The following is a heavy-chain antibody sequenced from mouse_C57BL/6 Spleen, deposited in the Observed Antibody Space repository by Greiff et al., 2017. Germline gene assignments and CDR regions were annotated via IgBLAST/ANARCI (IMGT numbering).Heavy chain of an antibody. V-gene: IGHV1-64*01. CDR1: GYTFTSYW. Sequence: QVQLQQPGAELVKPGASVKLSCKASGYTFTSYWMHWVKQRPGQGLEWIGMIHPNSGSTNYNEKFKSKATLTVDKSSSTAYMQLSSLTSEASAVYYCASSYGYDGHYYAMDYWGQGTSVTVSS. D-gene: IGHD2-2*01. CDR3: ASSYGYDGHYYAMDY. J-gene: IGHJ4*01. CDR2: IHPNSGST.